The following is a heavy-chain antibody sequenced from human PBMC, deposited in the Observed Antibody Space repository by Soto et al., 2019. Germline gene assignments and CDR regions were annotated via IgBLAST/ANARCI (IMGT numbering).Heavy chain of an antibody. V-gene: IGHV4-31*03. CDR1: GGSISSGGYY. D-gene: IGHD3-22*01. Sequence: SETLSLTCTVSGGSISSGGYYWSWIRQHPGKGLEWIGYIYYSGSTYYNPSLKSRVTISVDTSKNQFSLKLSSVTAADTAAYYCARCDDSSGLYYFDYWGQGTLVTVSS. J-gene: IGHJ4*02. CDR3: ARCDDSSGLYYFDY. CDR2: IYYSGST.